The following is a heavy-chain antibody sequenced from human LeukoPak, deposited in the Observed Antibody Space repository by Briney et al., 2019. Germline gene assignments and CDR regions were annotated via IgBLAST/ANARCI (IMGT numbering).Heavy chain of an antibody. V-gene: IGHV4-61*02. J-gene: IGHJ6*03. Sequence: PSETLSLTCTVSGVSISSGSDYWRWIRQPAGKGLEWIVRIYSSGCTSYNPSLKSQLTISVDTSKNQFSLNLTSVTAADTAVYHCARIYRRYSSSGGGYYYYYYMDVWGKGTTVTISS. CDR1: GVSISSGSDY. CDR3: ARIYRRYSSSGGGYYYYYYMDV. CDR2: IYSSGCT. D-gene: IGHD6-13*01.